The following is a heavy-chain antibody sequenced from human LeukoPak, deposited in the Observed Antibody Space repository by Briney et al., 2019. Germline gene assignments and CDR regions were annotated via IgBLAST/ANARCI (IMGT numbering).Heavy chain of an antibody. CDR1: GGSISSYY. CDR3: ARGMYYYDSSGYYYDPSEYFQH. J-gene: IGHJ1*01. D-gene: IGHD3-22*01. V-gene: IGHV4-4*07. CDR2: IYTSGST. Sequence: SETLSLTCTVSGGSISSYYWSWIRQPAGKGLEWIGRIYTSGSTNYNPSLKSRVTMSVDTSKNQFSLKLSSVTAADTAVCYCARGMYYYDSSGYYYDPSEYFQHWGQGTLVTVSS.